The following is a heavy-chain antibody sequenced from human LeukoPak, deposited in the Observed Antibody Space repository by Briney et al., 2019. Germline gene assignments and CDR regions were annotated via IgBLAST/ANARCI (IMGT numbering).Heavy chain of an antibody. J-gene: IGHJ5*02. CDR3: TNGREHCSSIRCFGDWFDP. CDR1: GGSISSYY. V-gene: IGHV4-59*01. Sequence: SETLSLTCTVSGGSISSYYWSWIRQPPGKGLEWIGYIYYSGSTNYNPSLKSRVTISVDTSKTQFSLKLTSVTAADTAVYYCTNGREHCSSIRCFGDWFDPWGQGTLVTVSS. CDR2: IYYSGST. D-gene: IGHD2-2*01.